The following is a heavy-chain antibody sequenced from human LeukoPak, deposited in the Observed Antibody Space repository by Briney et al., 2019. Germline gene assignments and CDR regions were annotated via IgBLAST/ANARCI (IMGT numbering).Heavy chain of an antibody. CDR1: GFTFSSYA. CDR2: ISYDGSNK. CDR3: AREVRRYFDWYEPLDY. Sequence: GRSLRLSCAASGFTFSSYAMHWVRQAPGKGLEWVAVISYDGSNKYYADSVKGRFTISRDNSKNTLYLQMNSLRAEDTAVYYCAREVRRYFDWYEPLDYWGQGTLVTVSS. D-gene: IGHD3-9*01. V-gene: IGHV3-30*04. J-gene: IGHJ4*02.